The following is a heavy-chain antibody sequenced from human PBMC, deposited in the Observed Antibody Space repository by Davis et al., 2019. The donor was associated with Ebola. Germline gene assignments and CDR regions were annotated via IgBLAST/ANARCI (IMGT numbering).Heavy chain of an antibody. CDR3: ARDGYSRGWYNDNGMDV. J-gene: IGHJ6*04. CDR2: IHPNSGKT. D-gene: IGHD6-19*01. Sequence: ASVKVSCKASGYTFTSYDMHWVRQAPGQGLEWMGIIHPNSGKTGYAQKLQGRVTMTTDTSTSTAYMELRSLRSDDTAVYYCARDGYSRGWYNDNGMDVWGKGTTVTVSS. CDR1: GYTFTSYD. V-gene: IGHV1-18*01.